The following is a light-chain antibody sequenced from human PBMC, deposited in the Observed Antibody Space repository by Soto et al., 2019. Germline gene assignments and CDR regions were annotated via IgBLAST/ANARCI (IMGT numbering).Light chain of an antibody. CDR2: DVI. J-gene: IGLJ1*01. CDR1: SSDVGGYNY. CDR3: SSYTSSSTLAV. Sequence: QSVLTQPASVSGSPGQSITISCTGTSSDVGGYNYVSWYQQHPGKAPKLMIYDVINRPSGVSNRFSGSKSGNTASLTISGLQAEDEADYYCSSYTSSSTLAVFGTGTKVTVL. V-gene: IGLV2-14*01.